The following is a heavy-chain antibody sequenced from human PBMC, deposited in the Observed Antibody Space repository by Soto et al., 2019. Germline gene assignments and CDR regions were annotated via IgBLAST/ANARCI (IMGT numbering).Heavy chain of an antibody. V-gene: IGHV4-4*02. CDR3: ASRDPGTSVDY. Sequence: ETLSLTCAVSGGSFTSNNWCTWVRQPPGQGLEWIGEIYRTGSTNYNPSLKSRVTISLDKSENQFSLKVTSLTAADTAVYYCASRDPGTSVDYWGQGTLVTVSS. D-gene: IGHD1-7*01. J-gene: IGHJ4*02. CDR1: GGSFTSNNW. CDR2: IYRTGST.